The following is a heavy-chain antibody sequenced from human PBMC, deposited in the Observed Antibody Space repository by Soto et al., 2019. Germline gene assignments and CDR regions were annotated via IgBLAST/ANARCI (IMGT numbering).Heavy chain of an antibody. J-gene: IGHJ4*02. D-gene: IGHD1-1*01. V-gene: IGHV1-18*01. Sequence: QVHLVQSGAEVKKPGASVKVSCKGSVYAFTTYGITWLRQAPGQGLEWMGWISAHNGNTNYAQKLQGRVTVTRDTSTSTAYMELRSLRSDDPAVYYCARGRYGDYWGQGALVTVSS. CDR1: VYAFTTYG. CDR2: ISAHNGNT. CDR3: ARGRYGDY.